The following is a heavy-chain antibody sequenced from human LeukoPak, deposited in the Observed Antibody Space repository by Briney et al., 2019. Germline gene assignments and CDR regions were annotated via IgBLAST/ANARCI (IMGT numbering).Heavy chain of an antibody. CDR3: ARDRGRRKWFQGLDP. J-gene: IGHJ5*02. CDR1: GYTFTTYG. CDR2: ISAYDGAR. V-gene: IGHV1-18*01. Sequence: ASVTVSCKASGYTFTTYGFNWVRQAPGQGPEWMGWISAYDGARDYAEKFQGRVTMTTDTSTSTAYMELRSLRSDDTALYYCARDRGRRKWFQGLDPWGQGTLVTVSS. D-gene: IGHD3-22*01.